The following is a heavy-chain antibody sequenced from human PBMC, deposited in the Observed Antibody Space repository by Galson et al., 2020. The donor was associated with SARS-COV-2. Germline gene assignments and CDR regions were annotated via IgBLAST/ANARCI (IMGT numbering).Heavy chain of an antibody. V-gene: IGHV3-9*01. J-gene: IGHJ2*01. Sequence: GGSLRLSCAASGFTFDDYAMHWVRQAPGKGLEWVSGISWNSGSIGYADSVKGRFTISRDNAKNSLYLQMNSLRAEDTALYYCAKDNSDGFDLWGRGTLVTVSS. D-gene: IGHD1-26*01. CDR1: GFTFDDYA. CDR2: ISWNSGSI. CDR3: AKDNSDGFDL.